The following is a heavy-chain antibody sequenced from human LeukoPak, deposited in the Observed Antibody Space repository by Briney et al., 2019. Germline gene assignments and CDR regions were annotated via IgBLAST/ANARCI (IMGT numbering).Heavy chain of an antibody. CDR1: GFTFSSYS. CDR3: ARDSLEYYYDSSGYYPFDY. CDR2: ISSSSSYI. V-gene: IGHV3-21*01. J-gene: IGHJ4*02. D-gene: IGHD3-22*01. Sequence: PGGSLRLSCAASGFTFSSYSMTWVRQAPGKGLEWVSSISSSSSYIYYADSVKGRFTISRDNAKNSLYLQMNSLRAEDTAVYYCARDSLEYYYDSSGYYPFDYWGQGTLVTVSS.